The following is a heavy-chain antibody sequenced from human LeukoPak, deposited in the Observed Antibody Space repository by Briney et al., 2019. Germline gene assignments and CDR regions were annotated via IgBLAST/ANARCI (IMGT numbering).Heavy chain of an antibody. V-gene: IGHV4-31*03. CDR2: IYNSGST. D-gene: IGHD3-22*01. Sequence: SETLSLTCTVSGGSLSSGGYYWSWIRQHPGKGLEWIGHIYNSGSTSYNPSLKSRVTISVDTSNSQFSLKLSSVTAADTAVYYCARDRGSGYYYFDYWGQGTLVSVSS. CDR3: ARDRGSGYYYFDY. J-gene: IGHJ4*02. CDR1: GGSLSSGGYY.